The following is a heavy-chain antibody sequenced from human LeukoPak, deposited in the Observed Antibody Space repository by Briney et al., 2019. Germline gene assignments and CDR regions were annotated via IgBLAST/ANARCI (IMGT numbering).Heavy chain of an antibody. D-gene: IGHD3-10*01. Sequence: SETLSLTCTVSGYSISSGYYWGWTRPPPGKGLEWIGSIYHSGSTYYNPSLKSRVTISVDTSKNQFSLKLSSVTAADTAVYYCATLGGSGSYYINYWGQGTLVTVSS. J-gene: IGHJ4*02. CDR3: ATLGGSGSYYINY. CDR2: IYHSGST. CDR1: GYSISSGYY. V-gene: IGHV4-38-2*02.